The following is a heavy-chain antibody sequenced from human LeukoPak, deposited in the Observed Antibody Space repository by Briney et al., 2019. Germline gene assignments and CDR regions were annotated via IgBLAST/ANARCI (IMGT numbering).Heavy chain of an antibody. CDR3: AGSIAVAGTIDY. V-gene: IGHV3-33*01. D-gene: IGHD6-19*01. J-gene: IGHJ4*02. CDR1: GFTFSSYG. Sequence: PGGSLRLSCAASGFTFSSYGMHWVRQAPGKGLEWVAVIWYDGSNKYYADSVKGRFTISRDNSKNTLYLQTNSLRAEDTAVYYCAGSIAVAGTIDYWGQGTLVTVSS. CDR2: IWYDGSNK.